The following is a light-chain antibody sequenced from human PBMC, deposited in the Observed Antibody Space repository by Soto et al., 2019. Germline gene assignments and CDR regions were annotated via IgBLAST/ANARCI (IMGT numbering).Light chain of an antibody. J-gene: IGLJ1*01. CDR1: SSDVGSYNI. V-gene: IGLV2-23*01. CDR2: EGS. CDR3: CSYAGSDTYV. Sequence: SGSGSPGQAITISCTGTSSDVGSYNIVSWYQQYPGKAPKLMIYEGSKRPSGVSIRFSGSKSGNTASLTISGLQAEDEADYYCCSYAGSDTYVFGTGTKVTVL.